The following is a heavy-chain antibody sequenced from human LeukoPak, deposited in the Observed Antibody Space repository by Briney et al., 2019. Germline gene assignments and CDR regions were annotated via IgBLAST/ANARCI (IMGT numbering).Heavy chain of an antibody. CDR2: ISSGSTYI. J-gene: IGHJ3*02. Sequence: KPGGSLRLSCAASGFTFSSYNMNWVRQAPGKGLEWVSSISSGSTYIYYADSVKGRFTISRDNTKNSLYLQMNSLRAGDTAVYYCAREGVDVFDIWGQGTMVTVSS. D-gene: IGHD3-10*01. CDR1: GFTFSSYN. CDR3: AREGVDVFDI. V-gene: IGHV3-21*01.